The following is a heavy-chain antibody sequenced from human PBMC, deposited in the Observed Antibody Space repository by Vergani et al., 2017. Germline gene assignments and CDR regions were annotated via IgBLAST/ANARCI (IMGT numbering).Heavy chain of an antibody. CDR1: GFTFSSYS. CDR2: ISSSSSYI. V-gene: IGHV3-21*01. J-gene: IGHJ6*02. CDR3: ARVGYGGNPFYYYYGMDV. D-gene: IGHD4-23*01. Sequence: EVQLVESGGGLVKPRGSLRLSCAASGFTFSSYSMNWVRQAPGKWLEWVSSISSSSSYIYYADSVKGRFTISRDNAKNSLYLQMNSLRAEDTVVYYCARVGYGGNPFYYYYGMDVWGQGTTVTVSS.